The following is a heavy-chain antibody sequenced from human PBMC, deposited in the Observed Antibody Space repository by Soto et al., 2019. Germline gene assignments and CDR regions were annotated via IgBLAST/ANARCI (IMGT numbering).Heavy chain of an antibody. V-gene: IGHV3-11*01. CDR3: SRAAFSISARPSHGMEV. J-gene: IGHJ6*01. Sequence: GGYLRLSCADSGFTFSDYYMSWIRQAPVKGLEGVSYISSSGSTIYYADSAKGRLTISRDNAKNSLYLQMNSLRAEDTAVYDCSRAAFSISARPSHGMEVWGEGTTVKVCS. D-gene: IGHD6-6*01. CDR1: GFTFSDYY. CDR2: ISSSGSTI.